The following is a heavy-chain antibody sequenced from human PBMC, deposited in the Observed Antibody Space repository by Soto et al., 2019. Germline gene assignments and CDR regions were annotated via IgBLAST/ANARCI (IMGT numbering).Heavy chain of an antibody. V-gene: IGHV4-34*01. Sequence: SETLSLTCAVYGGSFSGYYWSWIRQPPGKGLEWIGEINHSGSTNYNPSLKSRVTISADTSKNQFSLRLSSVTAADTAVYYCARRYGDYFDFWGQGTLVTVSS. D-gene: IGHD4-17*01. CDR3: ARRYGDYFDF. J-gene: IGHJ4*02. CDR2: INHSGST. CDR1: GGSFSGYY.